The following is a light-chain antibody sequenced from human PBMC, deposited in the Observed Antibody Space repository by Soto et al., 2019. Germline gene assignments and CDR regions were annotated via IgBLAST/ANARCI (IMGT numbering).Light chain of an antibody. J-gene: IGKJ1*01. Sequence: EILLTQSPATLSVSPGERATLSCRASQSVSSNLAWYQQKPGQAPRLLIYGASTRDTGIPARFSGSGSGTEFTLTISRLQSEDVETYYCQQYHSWPPTFGQGTKVDIK. V-gene: IGKV3-15*01. CDR3: QQYHSWPPT. CDR1: QSVSSN. CDR2: GAS.